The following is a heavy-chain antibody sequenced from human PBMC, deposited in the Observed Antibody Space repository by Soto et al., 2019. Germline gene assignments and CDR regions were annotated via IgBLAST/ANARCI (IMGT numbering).Heavy chain of an antibody. Sequence: TLSLTCTVSGGSISSYYWSWIRQPPGKALEWLALIYWDDDKRYSPSLRNRLSISKDTSNNLVVFTMTNMDPVDTATYYCIHSRCGGDCLRSYSSHYYYGLDVWGQGTTVTVSS. V-gene: IGHV2-5*08. CDR3: IHSRCGGDCLRSYSSHYYYGLDV. D-gene: IGHD2-21*02. CDR1: GGSISSYYW. CDR2: IYWDDDK. J-gene: IGHJ6*02.